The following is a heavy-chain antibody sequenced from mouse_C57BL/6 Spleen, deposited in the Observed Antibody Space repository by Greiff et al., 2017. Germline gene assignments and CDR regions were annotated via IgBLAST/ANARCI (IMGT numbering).Heavy chain of an antibody. V-gene: IGHV1-82*01. CDR1: GYAFSSSW. CDR3: AREESNIAMDY. Sequence: VQGVESGPELVKPGASVKISCKASGYAFSSSWMNWVKQRPGKGLEWIGRIYPGDGDTNYNGKFKGKATLTADKSSSTAYMQLSSLTSEDSAVXFCAREESNIAMDYWGQGTSVTVSS. D-gene: IGHD2-5*01. J-gene: IGHJ4*01. CDR2: IYPGDGDT.